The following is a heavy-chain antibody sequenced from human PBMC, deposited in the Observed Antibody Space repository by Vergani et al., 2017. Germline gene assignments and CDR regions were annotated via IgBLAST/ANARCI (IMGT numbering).Heavy chain of an antibody. CDR3: ARGNGELLCFDY. D-gene: IGHD3-10*01. V-gene: IGHV4-61*02. CDR2: IYTSGST. J-gene: IGHJ4*02. Sequence: QAQLQESGPGLVKPSGTLSLTCAVSGGSISSSYYWSWIRQPAGKGLEWIRRIYTSGSTNYNPSLKSRVTISVDTSKNQFSLKLSSVTAADTAVYYCARGNGELLCFDYWGQGTLVTVSS. CDR1: GGSISSSYY.